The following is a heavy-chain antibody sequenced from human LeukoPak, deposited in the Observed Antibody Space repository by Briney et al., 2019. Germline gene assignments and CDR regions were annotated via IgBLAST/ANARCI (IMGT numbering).Heavy chain of an antibody. CDR2: INPNSGGT. CDR3: AREGVRGASFDY. J-gene: IGHJ4*02. D-gene: IGHD3-10*01. CDR1: GYTFTGYY. Sequence: ASVKVSCKTSGYTFTGYYMHWVRQAPGQGLEWMGWINPNSGGTNYAQKFQGRVTMTRDTSISTAYMELSRLRSDDTAMYYCAREGVRGASFDYWGQGTLVTVSS. V-gene: IGHV1-2*02.